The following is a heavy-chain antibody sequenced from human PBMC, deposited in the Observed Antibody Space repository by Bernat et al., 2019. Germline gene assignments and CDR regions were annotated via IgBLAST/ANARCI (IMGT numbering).Heavy chain of an antibody. V-gene: IGHV3-48*01. Sequence: EVQLVESGGGLVQPGGSLRLSCVVSGFTFTSYSMNWVRQAPGKGLEWVSYMSSGSSTIYYADSVKGRCTISRDNGKNSLYLQMNSLRAEDTAIYYCARDIWGSGRGYWGQGTLVTVSS. CDR3: ARDIWGSGRGY. J-gene: IGHJ4*02. CDR1: GFTFTSYS. CDR2: MSSGSSTI. D-gene: IGHD3-16*01.